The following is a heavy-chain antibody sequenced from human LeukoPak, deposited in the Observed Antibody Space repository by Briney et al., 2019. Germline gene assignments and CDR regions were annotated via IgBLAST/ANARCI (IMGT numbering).Heavy chain of an antibody. CDR1: GFNFGSDA. D-gene: IGHD6-19*01. V-gene: IGHV3-33*01. Sequence: GGSLRLSCTASGFNFGSDAMHWDRQAPGKGLEWVAFIWYDGSNDHYADSVKGRFTISRDNSKNTVCLQMNSLRVEDTAVYYCARDPSGSGWSLNNWGQGTLVTVSS. CDR2: IWYDGSND. J-gene: IGHJ4*02. CDR3: ARDPSGSGWSLNN.